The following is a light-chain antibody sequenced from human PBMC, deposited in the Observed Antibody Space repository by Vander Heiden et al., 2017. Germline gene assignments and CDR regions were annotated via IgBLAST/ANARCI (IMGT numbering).Light chain of an antibody. V-gene: IGKV1-5*01. CDR1: ENIFTW. J-gene: IGKJ2*01. Sequence: DIQMTQFPSTLSASVGDRVTITCRASENIFTWLAWYQRKPGRAPKLLIYDASSLVSAVPAPFSRSSSGTEFTLTIISLQPDDFATYYCQQDNCYPYTFSQGTKMEIK. CDR2: DAS. CDR3: QQDNCYPYT.